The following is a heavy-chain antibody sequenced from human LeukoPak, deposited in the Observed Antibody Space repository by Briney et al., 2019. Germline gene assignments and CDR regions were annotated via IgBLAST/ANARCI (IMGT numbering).Heavy chain of an antibody. CDR2: ISSSSSTI. J-gene: IGHJ3*02. CDR1: GFTFSSYE. V-gene: IGHV3-48*01. CDR3: ARGLGPHRSSPNSGAFDI. D-gene: IGHD6-6*01. Sequence: GVSLRLSCAASGFTFSSYEMNWVRQAPGKGLEWVSYISSSSSTIYYADSVKGRFTISRDNAKNSLYLQMNSLRAEDTAVYYCARGLGPHRSSPNSGAFDIWGQGTMVTVSS.